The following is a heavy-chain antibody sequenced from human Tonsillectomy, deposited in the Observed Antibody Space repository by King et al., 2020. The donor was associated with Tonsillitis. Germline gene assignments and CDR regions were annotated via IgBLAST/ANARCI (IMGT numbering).Heavy chain of an antibody. J-gene: IGHJ6*02. D-gene: IGHD3-3*01. Sequence: QLQESGPRLVKPSETLSLTCIVSGGSISSSTNYYWGWIRHPPGKGLEWMGSIHNSGSTYYTPSLKSRLTISVDTAQNQFSLRLRSVTAADTAVYYCASYGDFCGGYNGNYGMDVWGQGTTVTVSS. V-gene: IGHV4-39*07. CDR3: ASYGDFCGGYNGNYGMDV. CDR2: IHNSGST. CDR1: GGSISSSTNYY.